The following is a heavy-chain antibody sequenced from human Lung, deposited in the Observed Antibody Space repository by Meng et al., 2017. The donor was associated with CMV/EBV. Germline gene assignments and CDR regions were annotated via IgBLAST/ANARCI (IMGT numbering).Heavy chain of an antibody. CDR2: ISGSGATT. V-gene: IGHV3-23*01. CDR3: AKYIHYDFWSGYLGDNWLDP. Sequence: NNSAMTWVRQAPGKGLEWVSAISGSGATTYYADSVKGRFTISRDNSKSTLYLQMNSLRAEDTAVYYCAKYIHYDFWSGYLGDNWLDPWGQGTLVTVSS. J-gene: IGHJ5*02. D-gene: IGHD3-3*01. CDR1: NNSA.